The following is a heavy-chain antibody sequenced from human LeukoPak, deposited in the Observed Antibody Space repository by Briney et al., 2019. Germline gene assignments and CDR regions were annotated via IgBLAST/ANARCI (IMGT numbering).Heavy chain of an antibody. V-gene: IGHV1-24*01. J-gene: IGHJ4*02. CDR2: FDPEDGET. CDR3: ATAQVSGGVVMVGYFDY. D-gene: IGHD3-3*01. Sequence: ASVTVSCKVSGYTLTELSMHWVRQAPGKGQEWMGGFDPEDGETTYSQKFQGRVTMTEDTSTDTAYMELSSLRSEDTALYYCATAQVSGGVVMVGYFDYWGQGALVTVSS. CDR1: GYTLTELS.